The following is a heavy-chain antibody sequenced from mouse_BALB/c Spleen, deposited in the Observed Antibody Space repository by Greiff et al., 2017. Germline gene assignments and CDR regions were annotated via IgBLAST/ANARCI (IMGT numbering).Heavy chain of an antibody. J-gene: IGHJ4*01. CDR2: ISSGGSYT. V-gene: IGHV5-9-3*01. CDR3: ARNMDYGSSYDYYAMDY. D-gene: IGHD1-1*01. Sequence: EVKLMESGGGLVKPGGSLKLSCAASGFTFSSYAMSWVRQTPEKRLEWVATISSGGSYTYYPDSVKGRFIISSDTANNTVYLQMSSLRSEDTAMYYCARNMDYGSSYDYYAMDYWGQGTSVTVSS. CDR1: GFTFSSYA.